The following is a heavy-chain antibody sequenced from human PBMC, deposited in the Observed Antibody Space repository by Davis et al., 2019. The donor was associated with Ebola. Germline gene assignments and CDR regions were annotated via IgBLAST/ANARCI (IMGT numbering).Heavy chain of an antibody. J-gene: IGHJ4*02. D-gene: IGHD3-3*01. CDR2: ISTSSTYI. V-gene: IGHV3-21*01. Sequence: GESLKISCAASGFTFSTYSMNWVRQAPGKGLEWVASISTSSTYIYYAESVKGRFTITRDNAKNSLYLQMNSLRAEDTAVYYCANSYNFWSGYCAYWGQGTLVTVSS. CDR1: GFTFSTYS. CDR3: ANSYNFWSGYCAY.